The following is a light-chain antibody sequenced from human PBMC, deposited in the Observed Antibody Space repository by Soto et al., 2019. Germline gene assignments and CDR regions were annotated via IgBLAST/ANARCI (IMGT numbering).Light chain of an antibody. J-gene: IGKJ1*01. Sequence: DIQMTQSPSTLSGSVGDRVTITCRASQTISSWLAWYQQKPGKAPKLLIYKASTLKSGVRSRFSGGGSGTEFTFTIISLQSHYFATYYCQHYDSYSEAFGPGTKVELK. V-gene: IGKV1-5*03. CDR2: KAS. CDR3: QHYDSYSEA. CDR1: QTISSW.